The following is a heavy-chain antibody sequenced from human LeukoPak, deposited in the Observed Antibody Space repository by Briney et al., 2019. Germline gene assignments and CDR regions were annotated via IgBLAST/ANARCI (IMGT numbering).Heavy chain of an antibody. V-gene: IGHV3-66*04. CDR1: GFIVSSNY. Sequence: GGSLRLSCAVSGFIVSSNYMSWVRQAPGKGLEWVSIIYSSGSTYYADSVKGRFTISRDNSKNTLYLQMNSLRAEDTAVYYCARRGNYYGSGSNNWFDPWGQGTLVTVSS. CDR2: IYSSGST. CDR3: ARRGNYYGSGSNNWFDP. D-gene: IGHD3-10*01. J-gene: IGHJ5*02.